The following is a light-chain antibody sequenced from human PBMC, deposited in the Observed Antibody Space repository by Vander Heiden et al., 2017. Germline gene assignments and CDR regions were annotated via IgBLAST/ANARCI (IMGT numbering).Light chain of an antibody. CDR2: KAS. Sequence: VGERVTITCRASQSISNYLAWYQQKPGKAPRLLIYKASSLESGVPLRFSGSGSGTEFTLTISSLQPDDLATYYCQQFNSYPVTFGQGTKVEIK. CDR3: QQFNSYPVT. V-gene: IGKV1-5*03. J-gene: IGKJ1*01. CDR1: QSISNY.